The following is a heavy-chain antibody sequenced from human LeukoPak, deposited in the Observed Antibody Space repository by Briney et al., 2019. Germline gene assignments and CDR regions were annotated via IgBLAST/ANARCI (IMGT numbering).Heavy chain of an antibody. Sequence: SETLSLTCSVSGGSISSGSYYWSWIRQPAGKGLEWIGRIYTSGSTNYNPSLKSRVTISVDTSKNQFSLKLSSVTAADTAVYYCAREGARSITMVRGPEGYWGQGTLVTVSS. V-gene: IGHV4-61*02. CDR1: GGSISSGSYY. D-gene: IGHD3-10*01. CDR3: AREGARSITMVRGPEGY. J-gene: IGHJ4*02. CDR2: IYTSGST.